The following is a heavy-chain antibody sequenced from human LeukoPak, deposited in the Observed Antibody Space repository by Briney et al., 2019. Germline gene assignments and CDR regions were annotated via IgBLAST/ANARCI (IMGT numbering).Heavy chain of an antibody. V-gene: IGHV1-18*01. CDR1: GYTFTSYG. Sequence: ASVKVSCKASGYTFTSYGISWVRQAPGQGLEWMGWISAYNGNTNYAQKLQGRVTMTTDTSTGTAYMELRSLRSDDTAVYYCARDPLRYFDWLLYPSYYYYYYMDVWGKGTTVTVSS. CDR3: ARDPLRYFDWLLYPSYYYYYYMDV. CDR2: ISAYNGNT. J-gene: IGHJ6*03. D-gene: IGHD3-9*01.